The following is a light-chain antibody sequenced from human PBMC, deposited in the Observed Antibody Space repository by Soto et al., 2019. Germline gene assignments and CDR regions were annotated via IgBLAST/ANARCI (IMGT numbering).Light chain of an antibody. CDR3: CSYTTSNTRQIV. V-gene: IGLV2-14*01. J-gene: IGLJ1*01. CDR1: SSDVGGYNY. CDR2: DVS. Sequence: QSVLTHPASVSGPPGQSITISCTGTSSDVGGYNYVSWYQQHPGKAPKFMIYDVSNRPSGVSNRFSGSKSGNTASLTISGLQAEDEADYYCCSYTTSNTRQIVFGTGTKVTVL.